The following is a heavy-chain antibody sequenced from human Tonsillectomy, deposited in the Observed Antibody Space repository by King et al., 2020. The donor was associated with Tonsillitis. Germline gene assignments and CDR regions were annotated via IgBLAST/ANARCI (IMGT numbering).Heavy chain of an antibody. CDR2: ISVYNGNT. Sequence: QLVQSGAEVRKPGASVKVSCKASGYTFTSYGISWVRQAPGQGLEWMGWISVYNGNTNYAQKLQGRVTMTTDTSTSTAYMELRSLRSDDTAVYYCARDPLGYYDSSGYIDYWGQGTLVTVSS. D-gene: IGHD3-22*01. J-gene: IGHJ4*02. V-gene: IGHV1-18*01. CDR1: GYTFTSYG. CDR3: ARDPLGYYDSSGYIDY.